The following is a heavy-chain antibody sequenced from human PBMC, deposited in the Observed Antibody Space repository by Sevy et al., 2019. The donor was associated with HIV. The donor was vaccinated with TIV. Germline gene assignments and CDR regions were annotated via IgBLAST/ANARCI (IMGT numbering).Heavy chain of an antibody. D-gene: IGHD3-22*01. V-gene: IGHV3-33*01. CDR1: GFTFSAYA. CDR2: IWSDGAYQ. J-gene: IGHJ4*02. CDR3: ARGGYYYDNAAYYAFDS. Sequence: GGSLRLSCTTSGFTFSAYAMHWVRPAPGKGLEWVAIIWSDGAYQYHGDSVKGRFTISRDNSKNTLYLQMNSLRVEDTAVYYCARGGYYYDNAAYYAFDSWGQGTLVTVSS.